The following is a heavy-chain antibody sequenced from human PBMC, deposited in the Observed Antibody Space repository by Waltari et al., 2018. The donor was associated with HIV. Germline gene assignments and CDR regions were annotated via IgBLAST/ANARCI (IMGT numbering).Heavy chain of an antibody. J-gene: IGHJ3*02. D-gene: IGHD1-26*01. CDR2: IYYSGRT. V-gene: IGHV4-39*01. CDR1: GGSISSTSYY. Sequence: QLQLQESGPGLVKPSETLSLTCTVSGGSISSTSYYWGWIRQPPGKGLEWIGSIYYSGRTYYIPSLKSRVTISVDTSKNRFSLKLNSVTAADTAVYYCARYDHSFQVGGFDIWGQGTMVTVSS. CDR3: ARYDHSFQVGGFDI.